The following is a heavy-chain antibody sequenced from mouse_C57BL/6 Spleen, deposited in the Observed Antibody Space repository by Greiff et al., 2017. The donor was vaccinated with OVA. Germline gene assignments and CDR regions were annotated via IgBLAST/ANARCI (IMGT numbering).Heavy chain of an antibody. CDR1: GFTFSDYG. J-gene: IGHJ3*01. CDR2: ISSGSSTI. Sequence: EVMLVESGGGLVKPGGSLKLSCAASGFTFSDYGMHWVRQAPEKGLEWVAYISSGSSTIYYADTVTGRFTISRDNAKNTLLLQMTSLRYEDTAMYYCARDDCFAYWGQGTLVTVSA. CDR3: ARDDCFAY. V-gene: IGHV5-17*01.